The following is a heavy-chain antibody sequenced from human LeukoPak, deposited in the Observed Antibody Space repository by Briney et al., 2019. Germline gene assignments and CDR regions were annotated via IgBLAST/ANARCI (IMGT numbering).Heavy chain of an antibody. V-gene: IGHV3-11*04. D-gene: IGHD3-16*02. CDR1: GFTFSDYY. CDR3: ARDRDDYVWGSYRTYYFDY. CDR2: ISSSGSTI. Sequence: GGSLRLSCAASGFTFSDYYMSWIRQAPGKGLEWVSYISSSGSTIYYADSVKGRFTISRDNAKNSLYLQMNSLRAEDTAVYYCARDRDDYVWGSYRTYYFDYWGQGTLVTVSS. J-gene: IGHJ4*02.